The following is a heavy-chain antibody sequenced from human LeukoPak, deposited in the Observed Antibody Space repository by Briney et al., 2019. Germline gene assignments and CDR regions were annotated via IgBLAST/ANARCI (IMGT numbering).Heavy chain of an antibody. CDR2: IIPIFGTA. Sequence: SVKVSCKASGGTFSSYAISWARQAPGQGLEWMGGIIPIFGTANYAQKFQGRVTITADESTSTAYMELSSLRSEDTAVYYCARADCSGGSCYRYYYYGMDVWGKGTTVTVSS. CDR3: ARADCSGGSCYRYYYYGMDV. V-gene: IGHV1-69*01. J-gene: IGHJ6*04. CDR1: GGTFSSYA. D-gene: IGHD2-15*01.